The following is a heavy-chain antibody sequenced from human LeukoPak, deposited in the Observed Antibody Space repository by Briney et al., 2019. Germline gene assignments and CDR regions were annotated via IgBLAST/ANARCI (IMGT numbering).Heavy chain of an antibody. V-gene: IGHV1-18*01. Sequence: ASVKVSCKASGYTFISYGINWVRQAPGQGLEWMGWISGYNGNTNYAQNLQGRVTMTRDTSTSTAYMELRSLRSDDTTVYYCARELGGAGSYFFPYYGMDVWGQGTTVTVSS. CDR3: ARELGGAGSYFFPYYGMDV. CDR2: ISGYNGNT. J-gene: IGHJ6*02. D-gene: IGHD3-10*01. CDR1: GYTFISYG.